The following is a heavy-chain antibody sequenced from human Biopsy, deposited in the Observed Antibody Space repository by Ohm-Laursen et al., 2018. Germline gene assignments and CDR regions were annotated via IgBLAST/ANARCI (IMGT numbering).Heavy chain of an antibody. CDR2: NIPILGTG. CDR3: ATKLTGYFHH. D-gene: IGHD3-9*01. Sequence: SVKVSCKAPGGTFSKYGFNWVRQAPGQGLEWLGGNIPILGTGNYAPMFHGRVTVVADTSTSTATMELRSLRPDDTAVYYCATKLTGYFHHWGQGTLVSVSS. CDR1: GGTFSKYG. V-gene: IGHV1-69*06. J-gene: IGHJ1*01.